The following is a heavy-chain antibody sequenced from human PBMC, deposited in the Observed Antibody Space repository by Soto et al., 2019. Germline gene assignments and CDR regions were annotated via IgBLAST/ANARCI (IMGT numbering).Heavy chain of an antibody. CDR2: IIPIFGTA. D-gene: IGHD3-22*01. J-gene: IGHJ5*02. CDR1: GGTFSSYA. V-gene: IGHV1-69*01. Sequence: QVQLVQSGAEVKKPGSSVKVSCKASGGTFSSYAISWVRQAPGQGLEWMGGIIPIFGTANYAQKFQGRVTITADESTSTAYMDLSSLSSEDTAVYYCARDLFYDSNGYYYFPGFDPWGQGTLVTVSS. CDR3: ARDLFYDSNGYYYFPGFDP.